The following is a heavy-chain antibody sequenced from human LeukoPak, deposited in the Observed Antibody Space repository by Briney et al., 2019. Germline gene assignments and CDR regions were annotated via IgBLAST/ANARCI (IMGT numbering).Heavy chain of an antibody. J-gene: IGHJ4*02. CDR1: GFTFNNYN. V-gene: IGHV3-21*01. Sequence: PGGSLRLSCATSGFTFNNYNMNWVRQAPGRALEWVSSITSSGTYIFYADSVKGRFTISRDNAKNSLYLQMNGLRAEDTAVYYCAKEGFGNYYSAYFDYWGQGTLVTVSS. D-gene: IGHD1-26*01. CDR3: AKEGFGNYYSAYFDY. CDR2: ITSSGTYI.